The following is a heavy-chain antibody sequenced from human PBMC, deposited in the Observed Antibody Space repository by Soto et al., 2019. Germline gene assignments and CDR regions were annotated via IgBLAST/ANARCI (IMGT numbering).Heavy chain of an antibody. D-gene: IGHD4-17*01. CDR3: AMARDIPTITVTTGWFDP. CDR1: GYTFTSYY. CDR2: INPSGGST. V-gene: IGHV1-46*03. Sequence: ASVKVSCKASGYTFTSYYMHWVRQAPGQGLEWMGIINPSGGSTSYAQKFQGRVTMTRDTSTSTVYMELSSLRSEDTAVYYCAMARDIPTITVTTGWFDPWGQGTLVTVSS. J-gene: IGHJ5*02.